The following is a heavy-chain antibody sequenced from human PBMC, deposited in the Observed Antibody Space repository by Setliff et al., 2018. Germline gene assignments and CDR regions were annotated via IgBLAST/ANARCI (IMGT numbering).Heavy chain of an antibody. CDR3: ARLEGGDYWYFDL. CDR1: GYTFTSYD. CDR2: MNPNSGNT. V-gene: IGHV1-8*02. Sequence: ASVKVSCKASGYTFTSYDINWVRQATGQGLEWMGWMNPNSGNTGYAQKFQGXXXXTRXXXXXXXXXXXXXXXSXXTXVYYCARLEGGDYWYFDLWGRGTLVTVSS. D-gene: IGHD3-10*01. J-gene: IGHJ2*01.